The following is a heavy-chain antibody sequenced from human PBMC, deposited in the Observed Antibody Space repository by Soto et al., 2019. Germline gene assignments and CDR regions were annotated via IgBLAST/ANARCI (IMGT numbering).Heavy chain of an antibody. J-gene: IGHJ6*03. CDR2: IYYSGST. CDR1: GGSISSSSYY. CDR3: ARHRYEHDFWSGYYREEDYYYYMDV. Sequence: PSETLSLTCTVSGGSISSSSYYWGWIRQPPGKGLEWIGSIYYSGSTYYNPSLKSRVTISVDTSKNQFSLKLSSVTAADTAVYYCARHRYEHDFWSGYYREEDYYYYMDVWGKGTTVTVSS. V-gene: IGHV4-39*01. D-gene: IGHD3-3*01.